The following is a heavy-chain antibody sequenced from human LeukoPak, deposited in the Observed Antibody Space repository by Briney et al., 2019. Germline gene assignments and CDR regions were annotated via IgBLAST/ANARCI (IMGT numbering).Heavy chain of an antibody. Sequence: ASVKVSCKASGYTFTSYGISWVRQAPGQGLEWMGWISAYNGNTNYAQKLQGRVTMTTDTSTSTAYMELRSLRSDDTAVYYCARADYYDSSGPPDPWGQGTLVTVSS. CDR1: GYTFTSYG. J-gene: IGHJ5*02. D-gene: IGHD3-22*01. V-gene: IGHV1-18*01. CDR2: ISAYNGNT. CDR3: ARADYYDSSGPPDP.